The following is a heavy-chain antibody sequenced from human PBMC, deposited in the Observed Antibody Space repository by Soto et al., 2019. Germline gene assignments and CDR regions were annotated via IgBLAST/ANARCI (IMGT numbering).Heavy chain of an antibody. CDR2: IYKSATT. Sequence: SETLSLTCSVSGDSISNLDYFWAWIRQPPGQALEYIGYIYKSATTYYNPPFESRVAISIDTSKSQFSLNVTSVTAADTAVYFCARGRYCLTGRCFPNWFDSWGQGALVTVSS. CDR3: ARGRYCLTGRCFPNWFDS. V-gene: IGHV4-30-4*01. J-gene: IGHJ5*01. D-gene: IGHD7-27*01. CDR1: GDSISNLDYF.